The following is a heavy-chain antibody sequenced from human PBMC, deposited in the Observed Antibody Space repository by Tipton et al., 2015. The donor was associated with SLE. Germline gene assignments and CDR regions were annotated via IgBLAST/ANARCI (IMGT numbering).Heavy chain of an antibody. Sequence: TLSLTCAVYGGSFSGYYWSWIRQPPGKGLEWIGEINHSGSTNYNPSLKSRVTISVDTSKNQFSLKLSSVAAADTAVYYCARGEITIFGVVIIRDYYYYGMDVWGQGTTVTVSS. CDR1: GGSFSGYY. CDR3: ARGEITIFGVVIIRDYYYYGMDV. CDR2: INHSGST. D-gene: IGHD3-3*01. J-gene: IGHJ6*02. V-gene: IGHV4-34*01.